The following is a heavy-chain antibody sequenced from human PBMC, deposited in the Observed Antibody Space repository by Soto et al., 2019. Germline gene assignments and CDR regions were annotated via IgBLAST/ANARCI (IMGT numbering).Heavy chain of an antibody. V-gene: IGHV3-53*01. CDR1: GFTVSSNY. CDR2: IYSGGST. J-gene: IGHJ6*02. D-gene: IGHD6-19*01. CDR3: ARDGRIAVAGTNYYYGMDV. Sequence: PGGSLRLSCAASGFTVSSNYMSWVRQAPGKGLEWVSVIYSGGSTYYADSVKGRFTISRDNSKNTLYLQMNSLRAEDTAVYYCARDGRIAVAGTNYYYGMDVWGQGTTVTVSS.